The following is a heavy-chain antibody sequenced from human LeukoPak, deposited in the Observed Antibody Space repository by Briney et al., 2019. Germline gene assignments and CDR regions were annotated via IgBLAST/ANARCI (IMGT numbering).Heavy chain of an antibody. D-gene: IGHD3-10*01. CDR2: ISGSGGST. CDR1: GFTLSSYA. V-gene: IGHV3-23*01. Sequence: PGGSLRLSCAASGFTLSSYAMSWVRRAPGKGLEWVSAISGSGGSTYYADSVTGRFTISRDSSKNTLYLQMNSLRAEDTAVYYCAKCGHDSGSYYNAGYDYWGQGTLVTVSS. CDR3: AKCGHDSGSYYNAGYDY. J-gene: IGHJ4*02.